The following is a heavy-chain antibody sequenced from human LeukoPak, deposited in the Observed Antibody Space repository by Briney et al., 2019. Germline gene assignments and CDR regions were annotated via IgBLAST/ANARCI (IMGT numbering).Heavy chain of an antibody. CDR1: GYSISGGYY. J-gene: IGHJ4*02. CDR2: IYHSGTT. CDR3: ARDTVGLFEFDY. Sequence: PSETLSLTCTVSGYSISGGYYWGWVRQPPGRGLEWIASIYHSGTTNYNPSLKSRVTISIDTSKNQISLKLSSVTAADTAVYYCARDTVGLFEFDYWGQGTLVTVSS. V-gene: IGHV4-38-2*02. D-gene: IGHD2-21*01.